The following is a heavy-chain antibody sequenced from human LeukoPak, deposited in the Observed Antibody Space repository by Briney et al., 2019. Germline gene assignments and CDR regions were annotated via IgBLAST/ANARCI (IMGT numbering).Heavy chain of an antibody. CDR2: IHYSGNT. D-gene: IGHD3-22*01. CDR1: GGSISSSSYY. V-gene: IGHV4-61*05. Sequence: SETLSLTCTVSGGSISSSSYYWGWIRQPPGKGLEWIGNIHYSGNTDYNPSLKSRVTISVDTSKNQFSLKLSSVSAADTAVYYCARRGSGYYEEYFLHWGQGTLVTVSS. CDR3: ARRGSGYYEEYFLH. J-gene: IGHJ1*01.